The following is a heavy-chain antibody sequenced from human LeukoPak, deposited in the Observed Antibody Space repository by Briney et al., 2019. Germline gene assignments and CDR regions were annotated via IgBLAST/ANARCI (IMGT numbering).Heavy chain of an antibody. CDR1: GFTFTSSA. V-gene: IGHV1-58*01. Sequence: SVKVSCKASGFTFTSSAVQWVRQARGQRLEWIGWIVVGSGNTNYAQKFQERVTITRDMSTSTAYMVLSSLRSEDTAVYYCAADAILGATQTQWGQGTLVTVSS. J-gene: IGHJ4*02. CDR2: IVVGSGNT. CDR3: AADAILGATQTQ. D-gene: IGHD5-12*01.